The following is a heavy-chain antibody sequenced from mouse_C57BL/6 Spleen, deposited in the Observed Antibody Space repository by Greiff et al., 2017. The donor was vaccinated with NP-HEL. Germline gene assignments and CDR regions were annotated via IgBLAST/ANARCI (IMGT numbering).Heavy chain of an antibody. CDR1: GYTFTDYY. J-gene: IGHJ2*01. V-gene: IGHV1-84*01. CDR3: ARGYYYGSSYVGYFDY. Sequence: QVQLQQSGPELVKPGASVKISCKASGYTFTDYYINWVKQRPGQGLEWIGWIYPGSGNTKYNEKFKGKATLTVDTSSSTAYMQLRSLTSEDSAVYFCARGYYYGSSYVGYFDYWGQGTTLTVSS. D-gene: IGHD1-1*01. CDR2: IYPGSGNT.